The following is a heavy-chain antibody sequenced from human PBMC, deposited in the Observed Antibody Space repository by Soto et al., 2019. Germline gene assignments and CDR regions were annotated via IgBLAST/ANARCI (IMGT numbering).Heavy chain of an antibody. V-gene: IGHV3-23*01. D-gene: IGHD3-22*01. CDR2: ISGSGGAT. Sequence: AGGSLILSCAASGFTFRSYAISWVRQAPGKGLEWVSNISGSGGATYYADSVKGRFTISRDNSKNTLYLQMNSLRAEDTAVYYCARTGYDSSGYYGGWFDPWGQGTLVTVSS. CDR1: GFTFRSYA. J-gene: IGHJ5*02. CDR3: ARTGYDSSGYYGGWFDP.